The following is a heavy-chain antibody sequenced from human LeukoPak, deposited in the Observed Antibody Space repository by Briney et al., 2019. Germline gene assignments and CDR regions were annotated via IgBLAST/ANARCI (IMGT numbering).Heavy chain of an antibody. Sequence: ASVKVSCKASGYTFTSYAMNWVRQAPGQGLEWMGWINTNTGNPSYAQGFTGRFVFSLDTSVSTAYLQISSLKAEDTAVYYCARRIDYSNYGKFDPWGQGTLVTVSS. D-gene: IGHD4-11*01. CDR3: ARRIDYSNYGKFDP. CDR1: GYTFTSYA. V-gene: IGHV7-4-1*02. CDR2: INTNTGNP. J-gene: IGHJ5*02.